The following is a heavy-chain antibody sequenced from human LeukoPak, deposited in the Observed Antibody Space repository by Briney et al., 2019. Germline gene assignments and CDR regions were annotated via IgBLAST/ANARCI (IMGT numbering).Heavy chain of an antibody. CDR2: SNHIGTA. Sequence: SETLSLTCSVSGDSISGSSSFYWAWIRQPPGKGLEWIGSSNHIGTAYNNPSLKSRVTISVDTSSNQFSLKMRSVTAADTAVYYCARRMVYASGGSWFDPWGQGLRAIVSS. CDR3: ARRMVYASGGSWFDP. V-gene: IGHV4-39*07. D-gene: IGHD2-8*01. J-gene: IGHJ5*02. CDR1: GDSISGSSSFY.